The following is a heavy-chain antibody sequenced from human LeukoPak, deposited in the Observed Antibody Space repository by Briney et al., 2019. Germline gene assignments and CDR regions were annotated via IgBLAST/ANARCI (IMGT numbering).Heavy chain of an antibody. CDR2: INHSGST. CDR1: GGSFSGYY. Sequence: SETLSLTCAVYGGSFSGYYWSWTRQPPGKGLEWIGEINHSGSTNYNPSLKSRVTISVDTSKNQFSLKLSSVTAADTAVYYCARVSATVTDYWGQGTLVTVSS. V-gene: IGHV4-34*01. CDR3: ARVSATVTDY. J-gene: IGHJ4*02. D-gene: IGHD4-11*01.